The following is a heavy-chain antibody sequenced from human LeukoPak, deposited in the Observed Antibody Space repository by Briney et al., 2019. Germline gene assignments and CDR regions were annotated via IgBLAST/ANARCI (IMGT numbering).Heavy chain of an antibody. Sequence: SETLSLTCAVSGYSISSGYYWGWIRQPPGKGLEWIGSIYHSGSTYYKPSLKSRVTISVDTSKNQFSLKLSSVTAADTAVYYCAPIAARRDHNWFDPWGQGTLVTVSS. CDR3: APIAARRDHNWFDP. J-gene: IGHJ5*02. D-gene: IGHD6-6*01. V-gene: IGHV4-38-2*01. CDR1: GYSISSGYY. CDR2: IYHSGST.